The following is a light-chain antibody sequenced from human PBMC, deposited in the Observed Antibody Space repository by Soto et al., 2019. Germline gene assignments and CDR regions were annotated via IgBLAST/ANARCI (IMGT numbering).Light chain of an antibody. CDR3: SSYTTSNTRQIV. J-gene: IGLJ1*01. Sequence: SALTQPASGSGPHGQSITISCTGTSRDVGGYNYVSWYQHHPGKAPKLMIYDVSNRPSGVSNRFSGSKSGNTASLTISGLQPEDEADYYCSSYTTSNTRQIVFGTGTKVTVL. CDR2: DVS. V-gene: IGLV2-14*03. CDR1: SRDVGGYNY.